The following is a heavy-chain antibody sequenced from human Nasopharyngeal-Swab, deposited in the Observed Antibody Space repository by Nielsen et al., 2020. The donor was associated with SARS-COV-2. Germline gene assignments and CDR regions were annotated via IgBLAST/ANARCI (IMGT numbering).Heavy chain of an antibody. CDR1: GFTFSSYS. CDR2: ISSSSSYI. V-gene: IGHV3-21*01. CDR3: ARVRFVEELIDAFDI. D-gene: IGHD1-26*01. J-gene: IGHJ3*02. Sequence: GESLKISCAASGFTFSSYSMNWVRQAPGKGLEWVSSISSSSSYIYYADSVKGRFTISRDNAKNSLYLQMNSLRAEDTAVYYCARVRFVEELIDAFDIWGQGTMVTVSS.